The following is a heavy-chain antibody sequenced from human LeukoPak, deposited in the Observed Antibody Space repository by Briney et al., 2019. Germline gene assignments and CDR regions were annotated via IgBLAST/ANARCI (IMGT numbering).Heavy chain of an antibody. V-gene: IGHV4-34*01. CDR2: INHSGST. J-gene: IGHJ5*02. Sequence: SGTLSLTCAVYGGSFSGYYWSWIRQPPGKGLEWIGEINHSGSTNYNPSLKSRVTISVDTSKNQFSLKLSSVTAADTAVYYCARQHACSSTSCYGYWFDPWGQGTLVTVSS. D-gene: IGHD2-2*01. CDR3: ARQHACSSTSCYGYWFDP. CDR1: GGSFSGYY.